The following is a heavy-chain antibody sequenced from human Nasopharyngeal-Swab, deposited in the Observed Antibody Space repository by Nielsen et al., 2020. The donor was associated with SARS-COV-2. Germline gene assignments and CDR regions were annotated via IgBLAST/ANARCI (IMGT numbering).Heavy chain of an antibody. D-gene: IGHD6-13*01. CDR2: ISAYNGNT. CDR3: AKVRGGYSSSWYDY. J-gene: IGHJ4*02. V-gene: IGHV1-18*01. Sequence: WVRQAPGQGLEWMGWISAYNGNTNYAQKLQGRVTMTTDTSTSTAYTELRSLRSDDTAVYYCAKVRGGYSSSWYDYWGQGTLVTVSS.